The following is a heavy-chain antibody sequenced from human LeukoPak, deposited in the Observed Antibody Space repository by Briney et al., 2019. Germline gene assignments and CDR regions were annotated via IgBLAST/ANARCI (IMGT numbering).Heavy chain of an antibody. CDR3: ARDGTPYGGYFDY. V-gene: IGHV4-4*08. J-gene: IGHJ4*02. Sequence: SETLSLTCTVSGGSISSYYWSWIRQPPGKGLEWIGRIYTSGSTNYNPSLKSRVTISVDTSKNQFSLKLSSVTAADTAVYYCARDGTPYGGYFDYWGQGTLVTVSS. CDR1: GGSISSYY. CDR2: IYTSGST. D-gene: IGHD1-26*01.